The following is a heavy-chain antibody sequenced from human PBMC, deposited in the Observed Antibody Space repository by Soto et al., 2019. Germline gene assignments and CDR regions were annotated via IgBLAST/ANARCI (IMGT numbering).Heavy chain of an antibody. Sequence: NPSETLSLTCAVSGASINSGGYSWTWIRQPPGKGLEWIGYIYHSETTSYNPSLKSRVTISVDTSNNQFSLKLTSVTAADTAVYYCAREGCSDGSCYYDYWGQGAPVTVSS. CDR2: IYHSETT. CDR1: GASINSGGYS. J-gene: IGHJ4*02. CDR3: AREGCSDGSCYYDY. V-gene: IGHV4-30-2*01. D-gene: IGHD2-15*01.